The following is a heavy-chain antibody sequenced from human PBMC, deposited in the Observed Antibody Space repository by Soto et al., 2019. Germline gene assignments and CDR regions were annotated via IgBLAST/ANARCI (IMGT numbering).Heavy chain of an antibody. Sequence: QVQLVESGGGVVQPGRSLRLSCAASGFTFSSYAMHWVRQAPGKGLEWVAVISYDGSNKYYADSVKGRFTISRDNSKNTLYLQMNSLRGEDTAVYYCAGDLVSGWGLGDYCGMDVWGQGTTVTVSS. J-gene: IGHJ6*02. V-gene: IGHV3-30-3*01. CDR3: AGDLVSGWGLGDYCGMDV. CDR1: GFTFSSYA. CDR2: ISYDGSNK. D-gene: IGHD3-16*01.